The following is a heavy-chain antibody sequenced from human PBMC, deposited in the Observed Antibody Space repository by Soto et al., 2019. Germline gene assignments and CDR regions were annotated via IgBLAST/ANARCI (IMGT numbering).Heavy chain of an antibody. CDR3: ARTAGYYRGRQFDY. CDR2: IDWDDDK. Sequence: SGPTLVNPTQTLTLTCTFSGFSLGTTGMRVSWIRQPPGKALEWLARIDWDDDKFYSTSLKTRLTISKDTSKNQVVLRMTNMDPADTATYYCARTAGYYRGRQFDYWGQGTLVTVS. J-gene: IGHJ4*02. D-gene: IGHD3-10*01. V-gene: IGHV2-70*04. CDR1: GFSLGTTGMR.